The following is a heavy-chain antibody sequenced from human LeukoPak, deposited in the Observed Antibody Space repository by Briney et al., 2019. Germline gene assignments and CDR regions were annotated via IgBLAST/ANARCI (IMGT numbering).Heavy chain of an antibody. CDR1: GGSISSYY. V-gene: IGHV4-4*07. CDR3: ARGKGDAQLKFFDY. CDR2: MSGSGSSGST. D-gene: IGHD2-21*02. Sequence: SETLSLTCTASGGSISSYYWSWIRQPAGKGLEFIGRMSGSGSSGSTSYNPSLKSRVTMSVDTSKNQFSLKVSSVTAADTAMYYCARGKGDAQLKFFDYWGQGTLVTVSS. J-gene: IGHJ4*02.